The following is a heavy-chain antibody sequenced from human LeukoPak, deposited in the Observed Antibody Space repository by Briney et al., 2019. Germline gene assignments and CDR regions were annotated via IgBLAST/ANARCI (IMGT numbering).Heavy chain of an antibody. CDR3: ARHFDN. CDR1: GVSIISSSYD. CDR2: VNYGGST. Sequence: PSETLPLTCTVSGVSIISSSYDWGWIRQPPGKGLEWIGSVNYGGSTDYNPSLKSRVTISVDASKNQFSLKMRSVTAADTAVYYCARHFDNWGQGTLVTVSS. V-gene: IGHV4-39*01. J-gene: IGHJ4*02.